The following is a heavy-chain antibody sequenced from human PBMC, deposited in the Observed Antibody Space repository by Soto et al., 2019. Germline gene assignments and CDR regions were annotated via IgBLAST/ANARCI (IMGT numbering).Heavy chain of an antibody. J-gene: IGHJ4*02. CDR3: AMSDILTGYYSLFDY. Sequence: SETLSLACTVSGDSISSYYCSWIRQPPGKGLEWIGYIYYSGSTNYNPSLKSRVTISVDTSKNQFSLKLSSVTAADTAVYYCAMSDILTGYYSLFDYWGQGTLVTVSS. D-gene: IGHD3-9*01. CDR2: IYYSGST. CDR1: GDSISSYY. V-gene: IGHV4-59*08.